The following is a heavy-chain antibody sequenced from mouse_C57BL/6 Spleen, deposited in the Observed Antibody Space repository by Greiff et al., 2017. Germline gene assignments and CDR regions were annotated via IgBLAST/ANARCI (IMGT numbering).Heavy chain of an antibody. V-gene: IGHV1-52*01. CDR2: IDPSDSET. D-gene: IGHD2-3*01. CDR1: GYTFTSYW. Sequence: QVQLQQPGAELVRPGSSVKLSCKASGYTFTSYWMHWVKQRPIQGLEWIGNIDPSDSETHYNQKFKDKATLTVDKSSSTAYMQLSSLTSEDSAVYYCARQRDGYYDAMDYWGQGTSVTVSS. J-gene: IGHJ4*01. CDR3: ARQRDGYYDAMDY.